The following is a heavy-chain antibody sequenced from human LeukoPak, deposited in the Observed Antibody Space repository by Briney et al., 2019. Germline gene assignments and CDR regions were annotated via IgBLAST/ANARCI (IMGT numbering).Heavy chain of an antibody. D-gene: IGHD3-10*01. V-gene: IGHV1-8*02. J-gene: IGHJ5*02. CDR2: MNPNSGNT. Sequence: ASVKVSCKASGGTFSSYAINWVRQATGQGLEWMGWMNPNSGNTGYAQKFQGRVTMTRNTSISTAYMELSSLRSEDTAVYYCAREDGSGTGAFDPWGQGTLVTVSS. CDR3: AREDGSGTGAFDP. CDR1: GGTFSSYA.